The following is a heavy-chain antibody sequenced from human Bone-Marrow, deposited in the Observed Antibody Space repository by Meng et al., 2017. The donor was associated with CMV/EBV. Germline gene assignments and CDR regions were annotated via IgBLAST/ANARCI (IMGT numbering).Heavy chain of an antibody. J-gene: IGHJ4*02. V-gene: IGHV3-21*01. CDR2: ISSSSSYI. CDR1: GFTFSSYS. CDR3: ASVYYVWGSYRYTASTSDY. D-gene: IGHD3-16*02. Sequence: GESLKISCAASGFTFSSYSMNWVRQATGKGLEWVSSISSSSSYIYYADSVKGRFTISRDNAKNSLYLQMNSLRAEDTAVYYCASVYYVWGSYRYTASTSDYWGQGKLVNFAS.